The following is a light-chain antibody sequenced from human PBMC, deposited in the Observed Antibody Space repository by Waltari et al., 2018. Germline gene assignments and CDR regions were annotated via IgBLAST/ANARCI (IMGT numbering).Light chain of an antibody. Sequence: QSVLTQPPSASGTPGQRVTISCSGSSSNIGRDTVNWYQQVPGTAPKLLIYGNGQRPSGVPDRFSGSKSGTSASLAITGLQSEDEADYYCATWDDSLNGRVFGGGTKLTVL. V-gene: IGLV1-44*01. CDR3: ATWDDSLNGRV. CDR2: GNG. J-gene: IGLJ3*02. CDR1: SSNIGRDT.